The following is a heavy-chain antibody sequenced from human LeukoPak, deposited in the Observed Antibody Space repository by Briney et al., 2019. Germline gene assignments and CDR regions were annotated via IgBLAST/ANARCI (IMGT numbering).Heavy chain of an antibody. D-gene: IGHD6-19*01. CDR2: ISYDGSNK. Sequence: GGSLRLSCAASGFTFSSYGMHWVRQAPGKGLEWAAVISYDGSNKYYADSVKGRFTISRDNSKNTLYLQMNSLRAEDTAVYYCARTSEAGTRPYYFDYWGQGTLVTVSS. J-gene: IGHJ4*02. CDR3: ARTSEAGTRPYYFDY. V-gene: IGHV3-30*03. CDR1: GFTFSSYG.